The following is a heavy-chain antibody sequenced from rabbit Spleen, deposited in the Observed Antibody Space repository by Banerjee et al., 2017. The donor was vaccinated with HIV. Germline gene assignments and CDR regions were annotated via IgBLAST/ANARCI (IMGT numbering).Heavy chain of an antibody. Sequence: QEQLEESGGDLVKPEGSLTLTCKASGVSFNDKDVMCWVRQAPGKGLEWITCINMVTGKSVYATWAKGRFTISSDNAQSTVDLQMNSLTAADTATYFCARVGDSYDDYGDYYFNLWGQGTLVTVS. CDR3: ARVGDSYDDYGDYYFNL. V-gene: IGHV1S45*01. CDR2: INMVTGKS. J-gene: IGHJ4*01. D-gene: IGHD2-1*01. CDR1: GVSFNDKDV.